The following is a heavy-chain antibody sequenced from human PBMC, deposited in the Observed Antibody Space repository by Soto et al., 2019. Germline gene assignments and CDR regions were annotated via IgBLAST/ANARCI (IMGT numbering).Heavy chain of an antibody. CDR2: INAGNGNT. CDR1: GYTFTSYA. V-gene: IGHV1-3*01. D-gene: IGHD6-13*01. CDR3: ARDMRFIAAAGSNGLVSRLFDP. J-gene: IGHJ5*02. Sequence: ASVKVSCKASGYTFTSYAMHWVRQAPGQRLEWMGWINAGNGNTKYSQKFQGRVTITRDTSASTAYMELSSLRSEDTAVYYCARDMRFIAAAGSNGLVSRLFDPWGQGTLVTVSS.